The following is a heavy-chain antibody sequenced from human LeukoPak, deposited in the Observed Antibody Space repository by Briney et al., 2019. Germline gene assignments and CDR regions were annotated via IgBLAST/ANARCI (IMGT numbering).Heavy chain of an antibody. Sequence: SGPTLVKPTQTLTLTCAFSGFSLSSSGMCVSWIRQPPGKALEWLARIDWDDDKYYSTSLKTRLTISKDTSQNQVVLTMTNMDPVDTATYYCARIRYSSGSIDYWGQGTLVTVSS. J-gene: IGHJ4*02. CDR3: ARIRYSSGSIDY. V-gene: IGHV2-70*11. CDR1: GFSLSSSGMC. D-gene: IGHD6-19*01. CDR2: IDWDDDK.